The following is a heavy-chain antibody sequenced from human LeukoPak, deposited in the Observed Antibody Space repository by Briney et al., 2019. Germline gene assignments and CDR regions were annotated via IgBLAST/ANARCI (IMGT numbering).Heavy chain of an antibody. CDR2: IEEYGSEI. CDR3: ARTSFRTGSYFDH. Sequence: SGGSLRLSCAASGFTFTSYWMGWVRQAPGKGLEWVANIEEYGSEIYYVDSVKGRFTISRDNTKTSLYLQMNSLRAEDTAVYYCARTSFRTGSYFDHWGQGTLVTVSS. V-gene: IGHV3-7*01. CDR1: GFTFTSYW. J-gene: IGHJ4*02. D-gene: IGHD3/OR15-3a*01.